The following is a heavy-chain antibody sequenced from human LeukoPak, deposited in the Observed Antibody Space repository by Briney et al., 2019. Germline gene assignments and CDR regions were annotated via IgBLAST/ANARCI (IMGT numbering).Heavy chain of an antibody. CDR1: GGTFSSYA. CDR3: AARGYYDSSGCYLDFDY. J-gene: IGHJ4*02. V-gene: IGHV1-69*05. D-gene: IGHD3-22*01. Sequence: ASVKVSCKASGGTFSSYAISWVRQAPGQGLEWMGGIIPIFGTANYAQKFQGRVTITTDESTSTAYMELSSLRSEDTAVYYCAARGYYDSSGCYLDFDYWGQGTLVTVSS. CDR2: IIPIFGTA.